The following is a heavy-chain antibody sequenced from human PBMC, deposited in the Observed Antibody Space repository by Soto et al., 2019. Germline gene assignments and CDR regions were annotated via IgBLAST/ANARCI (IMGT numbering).Heavy chain of an antibody. CDR1: GYTLTELS. CDR2: FDPEDGET. Sequence: QVQLVQSGAEVKKPGASVKVSCKVSGYTLTELSMHWVRQAPGKGLEWMGGFDPEDGETIYAQKYSGSVTMTGDTSTDTAYMELSSLRAEDTAVYYCATDYSPPDGWNDVPPIHNWFDPCGQGTLVAVSS. J-gene: IGHJ5*02. V-gene: IGHV1-24*01. CDR3: ATDYSPPDGWNDVPPIHNWFDP. D-gene: IGHD1-1*01.